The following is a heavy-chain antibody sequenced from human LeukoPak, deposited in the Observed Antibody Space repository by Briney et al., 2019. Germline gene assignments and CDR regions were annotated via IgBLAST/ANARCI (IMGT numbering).Heavy chain of an antibody. CDR3: ARERQLVTDY. CDR1: GFTFSNAW. CDR2: VTGSGTTK. Sequence: GGSLRLSCAASGFTFSNAWMSWVRQAPGKGLEWVSSVTGSGTTKYYADSVKGRFVISRDNAKNSLYLQMNSLRAEDTAVYFCARERQLVTDYWGPGTLVTVSS. V-gene: IGHV3-21*06. J-gene: IGHJ4*01. D-gene: IGHD6-6*01.